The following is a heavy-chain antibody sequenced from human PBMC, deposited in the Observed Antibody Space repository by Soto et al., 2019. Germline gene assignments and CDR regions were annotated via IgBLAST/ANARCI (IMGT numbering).Heavy chain of an antibody. Sequence: PGGSLRLSCSASGFTFSSYAMHWVRQAPGKGLEYVSAISSNGGSTYYADSVKGRFTISRDNSKNTLYLQMSSLRAEDTAVYYCVKRSCGGDCYSSFDPWGQGTLVTVSS. V-gene: IGHV3-64D*08. CDR2: ISSNGGST. J-gene: IGHJ5*02. CDR1: GFTFSSYA. CDR3: VKRSCGGDCYSSFDP. D-gene: IGHD2-21*02.